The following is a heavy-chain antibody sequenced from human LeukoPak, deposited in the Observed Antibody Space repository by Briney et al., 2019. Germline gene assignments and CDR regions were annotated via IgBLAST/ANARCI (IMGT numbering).Heavy chain of an antibody. Sequence: NPGGSLRLSCAAYGFTFSSYSMNWVRQAPGKGLEWVSCISKSSSYIDYADSVKGRFTISRDNAKNSLYLQMNSLRAEDTAVYYCASSYCSGGSCYAFDYWGQGTLVTVSS. CDR1: GFTFSSYS. J-gene: IGHJ4*02. V-gene: IGHV3-21*01. D-gene: IGHD2-15*01. CDR3: ASSYCSGGSCYAFDY. CDR2: ISKSSSYI.